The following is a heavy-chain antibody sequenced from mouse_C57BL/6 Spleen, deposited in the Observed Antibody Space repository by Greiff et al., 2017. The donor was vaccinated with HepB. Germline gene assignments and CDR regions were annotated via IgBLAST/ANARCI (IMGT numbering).Heavy chain of an antibody. CDR3: ARGNLGYYGSSTWFAY. Sequence: QVQLQHPGAELVKPGASVKLSCKASGYTFTSYWMHWVKQRPGRGLEWIGRIDPNSGGTKYNEKFKSKATLTVDKPSSTAYMQLSSLTSEDSAVYYCARGNLGYYGSSTWFAYWGQGTLVTVSA. CDR2: IDPNSGGT. CDR1: GYTFTSYW. J-gene: IGHJ3*01. V-gene: IGHV1-72*01. D-gene: IGHD1-1*01.